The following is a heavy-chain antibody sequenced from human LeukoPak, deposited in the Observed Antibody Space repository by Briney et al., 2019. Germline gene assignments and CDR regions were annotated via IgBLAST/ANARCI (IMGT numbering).Heavy chain of an antibody. CDR2: INPNSGGT. Sequence: ASVKVSCKASGYTFTGYYMHWVRQAPGQGLEWMGWINPNSGGTNYAQKFQGRVTMTRDTSISTAYMELSRLRSDDTAVYYCARGSGVIAVALYYFDYWGQGTLVTVSS. CDR1: GYTFTGYY. V-gene: IGHV1-2*02. CDR3: ARGSGVIAVALYYFDY. D-gene: IGHD6-19*01. J-gene: IGHJ4*02.